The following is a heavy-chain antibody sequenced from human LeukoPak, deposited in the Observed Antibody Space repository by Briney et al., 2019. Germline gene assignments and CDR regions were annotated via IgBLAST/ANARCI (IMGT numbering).Heavy chain of an antibody. CDR2: IYYSGST. CDR1: GGSISSSSYY. J-gene: IGHJ4*02. V-gene: IGHV4-39*07. D-gene: IGHD1-14*01. Sequence: SETLSLTCTVSGGSISSSSYYWGWIRQPPGKGLEWIGSIYYSGSTYYNPSLKSRVTISVDKSTNHFSLKLTSLTAADTAVYYCARAPEPTTNGFDYWGQGILVTVSS. CDR3: ARAPEPTTNGFDY.